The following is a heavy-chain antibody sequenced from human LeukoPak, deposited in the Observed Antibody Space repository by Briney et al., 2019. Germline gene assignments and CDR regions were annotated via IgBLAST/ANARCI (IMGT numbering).Heavy chain of an antibody. J-gene: IGHJ4*02. V-gene: IGHV1-69*06. CDR3: ASLAAAGQEQDY. CDR2: IIPIFGTA. D-gene: IGHD6-13*01. Sequence: SVKVSCKASGGTFSSYAISWVRQAPGQGLEWMGGIIPIFGTANYAQKFQGRVTITADKSTSTAYMELSSLRSEDTAVYYCASLAAAGQEQDYWGQGTLVTVSS. CDR1: GGTFSSYA.